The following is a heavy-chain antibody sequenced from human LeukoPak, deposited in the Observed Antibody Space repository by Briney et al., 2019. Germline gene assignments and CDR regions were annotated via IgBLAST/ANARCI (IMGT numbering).Heavy chain of an antibody. J-gene: IGHJ4*02. D-gene: IGHD3-10*01. V-gene: IGHV3-30*02. Sequence: GGSLRLSCVASGFIFSNYGMHWVRQAPGKGLEWVAFTRYDGSNKYYSDSVKGRFTISRDNSKNTLYLQMSSLRAEDTAVYYCARQGYFGSGAAHYFDHWGQGTLVTVSS. CDR3: ARQGYFGSGAAHYFDH. CDR2: TRYDGSNK. CDR1: GFIFSNYG.